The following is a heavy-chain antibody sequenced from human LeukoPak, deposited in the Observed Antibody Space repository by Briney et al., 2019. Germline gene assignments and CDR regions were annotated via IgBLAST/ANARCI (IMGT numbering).Heavy chain of an antibody. V-gene: IGHV3-23*01. CDR2: ISGDGVSP. J-gene: IGHJ4*02. D-gene: IGHD4/OR15-4a*01. CDR1: GFIFSSYA. Sequence: GGSLRLSCGASGFIFSSYALTWVRQTPGKGLECVSAISGDGVSPYYADSVRGRFTISRDNSKNTLYLQMNSLRVEDTAVYFCARDPGAFPYFFDSWGQGTLVTVSS. CDR3: ARDPGAFPYFFDS.